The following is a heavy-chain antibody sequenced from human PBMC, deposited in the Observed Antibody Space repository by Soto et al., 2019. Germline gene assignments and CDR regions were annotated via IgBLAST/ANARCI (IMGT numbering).Heavy chain of an antibody. CDR2: ISSSSSTI. V-gene: IGHV3-48*01. CDR3: ARETVTTSYYYMDV. D-gene: IGHD4-17*01. CDR1: GFTFSSYS. J-gene: IGHJ6*03. Sequence: GSLRLSCAASGFTFSSYSMNWVRQAPGKGLEWVSYISSSSSTIYYADSVEGRFTISRDNAKNSLYLQMNSLRAEDTAVYYCARETVTTSYYYMDVWGKGTTVTVSS.